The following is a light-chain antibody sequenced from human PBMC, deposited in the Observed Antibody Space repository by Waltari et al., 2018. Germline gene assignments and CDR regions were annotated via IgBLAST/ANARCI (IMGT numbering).Light chain of an antibody. V-gene: IGLV2-8*01. CDR3: ASYGRNKNCL. Sequence: QSALTQPPSASGSPGQSVTISCTGTSNDVGGYDYVSWYQQHPGKAPKLLIYEGSKRPSGVPDRFSGSKPGNTASLTVSGLQAEDEADYYCASYGRNKNCLFGTGTKVTVL. J-gene: IGLJ1*01. CDR2: EGS. CDR1: SNDVGGYDY.